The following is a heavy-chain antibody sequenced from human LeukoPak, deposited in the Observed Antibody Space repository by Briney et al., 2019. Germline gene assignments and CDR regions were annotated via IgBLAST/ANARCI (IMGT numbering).Heavy chain of an antibody. J-gene: IGHJ5*02. CDR3: ARAIGQQLLIISPHNWFDP. Sequence: GASVKVSCKASGYTFTSYGISWVRQAPGQGLEWMGWISAYNGNTNYAQKLQGRVTMTTDTSTSTAYMELRSLRSDDTAVYYCARAIGQQLLIISPHNWFDPWGQGTLVTVSS. D-gene: IGHD6-13*01. CDR1: GYTFTSYG. CDR2: ISAYNGNT. V-gene: IGHV1-18*01.